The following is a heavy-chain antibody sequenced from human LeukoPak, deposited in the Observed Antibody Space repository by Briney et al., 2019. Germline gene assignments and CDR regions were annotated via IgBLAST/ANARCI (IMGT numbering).Heavy chain of an antibody. CDR2: ISSDGDST. CDR3: ATGRNSVFDY. Sequence: PGGSLRLSCAASGFTFSIYAMHWARQAPGKGLEYVSAISSDGDSTYYANSVKGRFTISRDNSRNTLYLQMNSLRAEDTAVYYCATGRNSVFDYWGQGTLVTVSS. J-gene: IGHJ4*02. CDR1: GFTFSIYA. D-gene: IGHD4-23*01. V-gene: IGHV3-64*01.